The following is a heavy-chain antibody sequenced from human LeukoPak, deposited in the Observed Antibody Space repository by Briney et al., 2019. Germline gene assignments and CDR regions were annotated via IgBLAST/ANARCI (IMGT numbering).Heavy chain of an antibody. CDR2: MNPNSGNA. CDR1: GYTFTSYD. J-gene: IGHJ4*02. D-gene: IGHD6-13*01. Sequence: ASVKVSCKASGYTFTSYDINWVRQATGQGLEWMGWMNPNSGNAGYAQKFQGRVTMTRNSSISTAYMELSSLRSEDTAVYYCARARAAAADRFDYWGQGTLVTVSS. CDR3: ARARAAAADRFDY. V-gene: IGHV1-8*01.